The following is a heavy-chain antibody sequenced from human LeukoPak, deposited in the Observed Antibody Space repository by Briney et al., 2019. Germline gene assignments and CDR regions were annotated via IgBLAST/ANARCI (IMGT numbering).Heavy chain of an antibody. J-gene: IGHJ4*02. CDR3: AKEVDRTSPFDY. CDR1: GFTFSIYA. D-gene: IGHD5-12*01. V-gene: IGHV3-23*01. Sequence: GGSLRLSCAASGFTFSIYAMSCVRQAPGKGVEWVSSISGSGGGTYYADSVKGRFTVSRDNSKNTLSLQMNSLRAEDTAVYYCAKEVDRTSPFDYWGQGTLVIVSS. CDR2: ISGSGGGT.